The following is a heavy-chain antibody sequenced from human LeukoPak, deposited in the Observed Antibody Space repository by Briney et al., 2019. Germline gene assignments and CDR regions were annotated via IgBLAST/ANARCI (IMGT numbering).Heavy chain of an antibody. D-gene: IGHD6-6*01. CDR1: GFTFDDYA. Sequence: GRSLRLSCAASGFTFDDYAMHWVRQAPGKGLEWVSGISWNSGSIGYADSVKGRFTISRDNTKKSLYLQMNSLRAEDMALYYCAKGGIYSSSSTFDYFDSWGQGTLVTVSS. CDR2: ISWNSGSI. CDR3: AKGGIYSSSSTFDYFDS. J-gene: IGHJ4*02. V-gene: IGHV3-9*03.